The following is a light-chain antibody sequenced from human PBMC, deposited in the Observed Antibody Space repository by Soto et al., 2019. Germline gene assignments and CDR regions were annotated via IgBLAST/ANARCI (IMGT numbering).Light chain of an antibody. CDR1: QTISSW. CDR3: QQVNIYPIT. V-gene: IGKV1-5*01. CDR2: PAS. J-gene: IGKJ5*01. Sequence: DIQMTQSPSTLSGSVGDRFTITCRASQTISSWLAWYQQKPGKAPKLLIYPASTLQSGVPSRFSGSGSGTEFTLTISSLQPEDFATYHCQQVNIYPITFGQGTRLEIK.